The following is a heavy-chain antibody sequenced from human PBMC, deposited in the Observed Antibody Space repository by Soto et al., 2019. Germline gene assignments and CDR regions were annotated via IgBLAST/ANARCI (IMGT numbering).Heavy chain of an antibody. CDR2: IGNDGSVT. D-gene: IGHD6-19*01. J-gene: IGHJ2*01. CDR1: GFTFNRYS. Sequence: GGSLRLSCVASGFTFNRYSIHWVRQAPGKGLEWVAVIGNDGSVTQYADSVKGRFTLSRDNSKTTAYLQMNSPTVEDTAVYYCAKESKDVAGPWYFDLWGRGTLVTVSS. V-gene: IGHV3-30*02. CDR3: AKESKDVAGPWYFDL.